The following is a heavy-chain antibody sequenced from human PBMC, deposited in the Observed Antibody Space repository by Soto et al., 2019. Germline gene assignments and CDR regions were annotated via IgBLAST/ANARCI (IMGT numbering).Heavy chain of an antibody. V-gene: IGHV4-34*01. Sequence: QVQLQQWGAGLLKPSETLSLTCAVYGGSFSGYYWSWIRQPPGKGLEWIGEINHSGSTNYNPSLKSRVTISVDTSKNQFSLKLSSVTAADTAVYYCARGKAATTVTLKGASDIWGQGTMVTVSS. CDR3: ARGKAATTVTLKGASDI. J-gene: IGHJ3*02. CDR1: GGSFSGYY. CDR2: INHSGST. D-gene: IGHD4-17*01.